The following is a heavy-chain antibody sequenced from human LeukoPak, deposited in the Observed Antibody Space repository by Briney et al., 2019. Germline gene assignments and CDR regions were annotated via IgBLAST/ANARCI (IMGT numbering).Heavy chain of an antibody. J-gene: IGHJ4*02. CDR1: GYSFTSYW. CDR2: IYPGDSDT. CDR3: ARRGSSNCTNGVCHRGDFDY. Sequence: NKPGESLKISCKGSGYSFTSYWIGWVRQMPGKGLEWMGIIYPGDSDTRYSPSFQGQVTISADKSISTAYLQWSSLKASDTAMYYCARRGSSNCTNGVCHRGDFDYWGQGTLVTVSS. D-gene: IGHD2-8*01. V-gene: IGHV5-51*03.